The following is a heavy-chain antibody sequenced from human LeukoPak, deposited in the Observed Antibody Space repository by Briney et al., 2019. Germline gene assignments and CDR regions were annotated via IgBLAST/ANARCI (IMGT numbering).Heavy chain of an antibody. CDR3: ARKGYYGSGTYLDY. CDR1: GFTFDDYG. CDR2: INWNGDKT. Sequence: GGTLRLSCAASGFTFDDYGMSWVRQASGKGLEWGSGINWNGDKTGYADSVKGRFTISRDNAKNSLYLQMNSLRAEDTALYYCARKGYYGSGTYLDYWGQGTLVTVSS. J-gene: IGHJ4*02. V-gene: IGHV3-20*04. D-gene: IGHD3-10*01.